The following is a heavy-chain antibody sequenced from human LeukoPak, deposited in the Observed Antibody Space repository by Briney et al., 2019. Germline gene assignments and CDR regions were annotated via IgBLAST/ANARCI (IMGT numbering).Heavy chain of an antibody. V-gene: IGHV3-48*03. CDR2: ISNGGSTI. CDR3: ARRLDSSGGCLDY. CDR1: GFTFSNYE. Sequence: PGGSLRLSCAASGFTFSNYEMNWVRQAPGKGLEWVSYISNGGSTIYYADSVKGRFTISRDNAKNLLYLQMNSLRAEDTAVYYCARRLDSSGGCLDYWGQGALVTVSS. D-gene: IGHD3-22*01. J-gene: IGHJ4*02.